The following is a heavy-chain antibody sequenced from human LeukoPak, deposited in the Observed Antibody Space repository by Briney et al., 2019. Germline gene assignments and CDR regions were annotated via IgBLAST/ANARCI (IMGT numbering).Heavy chain of an antibody. J-gene: IGHJ4*02. D-gene: IGHD7-27*01. Sequence: PSETLSLTCTVSGDSIRSSYWSWIRQPAGKGLEWIGRLYPSGNTDYSPSLKSRVTMSVDTSRSQFSLKLSSVTAADTAVYYCARVSSGDLVIDYWGQGTLVTVSS. CDR3: ARVSSGDLVIDY. V-gene: IGHV4-4*07. CDR2: LYPSGNT. CDR1: GDSIRSSY.